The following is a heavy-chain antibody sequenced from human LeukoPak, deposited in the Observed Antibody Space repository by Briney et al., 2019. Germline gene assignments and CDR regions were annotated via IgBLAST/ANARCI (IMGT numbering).Heavy chain of an antibody. CDR2: VNPNSGAT. CDR1: GYTFTDCY. D-gene: IGHD3-16*01. CDR3: ARDIWNLRLIYY. V-gene: IGHV1-2*02. J-gene: IGHJ4*02. Sequence: ASVTVSCKASGYTFTDCYLHWVRQAPGQGLEWMGWVNPNSGATKYAQNFQGRVTMTGDTSISTGYMELSGLTSDDTAVYYCARDIWNLRLIYYWGQGTLVTVSS.